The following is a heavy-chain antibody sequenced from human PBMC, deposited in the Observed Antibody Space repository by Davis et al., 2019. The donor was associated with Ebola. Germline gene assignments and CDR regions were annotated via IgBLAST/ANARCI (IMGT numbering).Heavy chain of an antibody. CDR3: TTKSGQKDY. CDR1: GFTFSGSA. J-gene: IGHJ4*02. D-gene: IGHD3-3*01. CDR2: IRSKANSYAT. Sequence: GESLKISCAASGFTFSGSAMHWVRQASGKGLEWVGRIRSKANSYATAYAASVKGRFTISRDDSKNTAYLQMNSLKTEDTAVYYCTTKSGQKDYWGQGTLVTVSS. V-gene: IGHV3-73*01.